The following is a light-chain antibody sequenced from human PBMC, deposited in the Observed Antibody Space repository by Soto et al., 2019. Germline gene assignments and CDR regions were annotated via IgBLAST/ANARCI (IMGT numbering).Light chain of an antibody. Sequence: EIVMTQSPATLAVSPGDRATLSCRASQSVSSNLAWYQQRPGQATRLIIYGADNRATGIPARFSGSGSGTEFNLNISSLQSEDFAVYYCQQYNKWPPETLGQGTKVEIK. V-gene: IGKV3-15*01. CDR2: GAD. CDR1: QSVSSN. J-gene: IGKJ1*01. CDR3: QQYNKWPPET.